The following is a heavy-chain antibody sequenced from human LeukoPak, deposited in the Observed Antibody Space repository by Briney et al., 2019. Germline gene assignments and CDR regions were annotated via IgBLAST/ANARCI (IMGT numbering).Heavy chain of an antibody. Sequence: GESLKISCKGSGYSFTSYWIGWVRQMPGKGLEWMGIIYPGDSDTRYSPSFQGQVTISADKSIGTAYLQWSSLKASDTAMYYCARHPPSSVRPFVYWGQGTLVTVSS. CDR3: ARHPPSSVRPFVY. CDR2: IYPGDSDT. V-gene: IGHV5-51*01. J-gene: IGHJ4*02. CDR1: GYSFTSYW.